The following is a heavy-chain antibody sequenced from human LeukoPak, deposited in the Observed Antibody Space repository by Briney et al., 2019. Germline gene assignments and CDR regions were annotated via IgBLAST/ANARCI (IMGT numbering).Heavy chain of an antibody. D-gene: IGHD6-19*01. V-gene: IGHV3-74*01. J-gene: IGHJ6*02. CDR1: GNYW. CDR3: ARDRVAVAGTSGYYYYGMDV. CDR2: INSDGSWT. Sequence: GGSLRLSCAASGNYWMHWVRQAPGKGLVWVSHINSDGSWTSYADSVKGRFTISRDNSKNTLYLQMNSLRAEDTAVYYCARDRVAVAGTSGYYYYGMDVWGQGTTVTVSS.